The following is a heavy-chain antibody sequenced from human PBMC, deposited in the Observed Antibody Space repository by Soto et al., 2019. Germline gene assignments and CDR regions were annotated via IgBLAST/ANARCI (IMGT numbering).Heavy chain of an antibody. V-gene: IGHV6-1*01. Sequence: SQTLSLTCVISGDSVSSNSAAWNWIRQSPSRGLEWLGRTYYRSKWYSNYAVSVKSRITINPDTSKNQFSLQLDSVTPEDTAVYYCARIHSSSSSDMDVWGQGTTVTVSS. J-gene: IGHJ6*02. CDR1: GDSVSSNSAA. CDR2: TYYRSKWYS. D-gene: IGHD6-6*01. CDR3: ARIHSSSSSDMDV.